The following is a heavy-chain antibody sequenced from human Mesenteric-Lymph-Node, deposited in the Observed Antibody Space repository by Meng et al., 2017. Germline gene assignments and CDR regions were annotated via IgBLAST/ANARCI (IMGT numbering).Heavy chain of an antibody. CDR2: ISGSGGST. D-gene: IGHD3-22*01. CDR1: GFTFSSYS. V-gene: IGHV3-23*01. CDR3: AKSPVLAMIVVVTKYYFDY. J-gene: IGHJ4*02. Sequence: GESLKISCAASGFTFSSYSMNWVRQAPGKGLEWVSAISGSGGSTYYADSVKGRFTISRDNSKNTLYLQMNSLRAEDTAVYYCAKSPVLAMIVVVTKYYFDYWGQGTLVTVSS.